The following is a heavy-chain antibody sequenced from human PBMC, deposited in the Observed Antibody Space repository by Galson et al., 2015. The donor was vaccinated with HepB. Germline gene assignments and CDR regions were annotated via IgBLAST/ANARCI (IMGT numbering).Heavy chain of an antibody. CDR3: AKDSEDYYYYMDV. CDR2: ISYDGSNK. CDR1: GFTFSSYD. D-gene: IGHD3-10*01. Sequence: SLRLSCAASGFTFSSYDIHWVRQAPGKGLEWVAVISYDGSNKYYADSVKGRFTISRDNSKNTLYLQMNSLRAEDTAVYYCAKDSEDYYYYMDVWGKGTTVTVSS. V-gene: IGHV3-30*18. J-gene: IGHJ6*03.